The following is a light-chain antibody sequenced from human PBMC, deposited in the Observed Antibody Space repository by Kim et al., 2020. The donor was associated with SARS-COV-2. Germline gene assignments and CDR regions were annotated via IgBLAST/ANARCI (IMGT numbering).Light chain of an antibody. CDR1: QGMRNY. CDR2: DAS. CDR3: QQYDSYPIT. Sequence: GSGGDRVNITCRASQGMRNYLAWFQQKPGKAPKARIYDASSLQSGVPSKFSGSGSGTDFTLTISSLQTEDFATYYCQQYDSYPITFGQGTRLEIK. V-gene: IGKV1-16*02. J-gene: IGKJ5*01.